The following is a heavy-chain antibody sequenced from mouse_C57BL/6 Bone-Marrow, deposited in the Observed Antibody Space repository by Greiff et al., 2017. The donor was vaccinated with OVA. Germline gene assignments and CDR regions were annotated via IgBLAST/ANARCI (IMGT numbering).Heavy chain of an antibody. V-gene: IGHV5-17*01. D-gene: IGHD2-3*01. CDR1: GFTFSDYG. CDR3: ARNGDGYYVAY. CDR2: ISSGSSTI. J-gene: IGHJ3*01. Sequence: EVKLMESGGGLVKPGGSLKLSCAASGFTFSDYGMHWVRQAPEKGLEWVAYISSGSSTIYYADTVKGRFTISRDNAKNTLFLQMTSLRSEDTAMYYCARNGDGYYVAYWGQGTLVTVSA.